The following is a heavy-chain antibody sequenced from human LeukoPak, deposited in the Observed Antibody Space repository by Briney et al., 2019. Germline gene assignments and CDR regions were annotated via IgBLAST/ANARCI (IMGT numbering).Heavy chain of an antibody. CDR2: ISYDGSNK. CDR1: GFTFSSYA. D-gene: IGHD1-7*01. CDR3: ARENWNYLYFDY. Sequence: PGGSLRLSCAASGFTFSSYAMHWVRQAPGKGLEWVAVISYDGSNKYYADSAKGRFTISRDNSKNTLYLQMNSLRAEDTAVYYCARENWNYLYFDYWGQGTLVTVSS. J-gene: IGHJ4*02. V-gene: IGHV3-30-3*01.